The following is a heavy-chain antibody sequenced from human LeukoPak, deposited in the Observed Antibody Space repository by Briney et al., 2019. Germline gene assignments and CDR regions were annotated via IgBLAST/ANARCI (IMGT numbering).Heavy chain of an antibody. CDR3: ARVDTVDYYYYGMDV. CDR1: GGSFGGYY. J-gene: IGHJ6*02. Sequence: SETLSLTCAVYGGSFGGYYWSWIRQPPGKGLEWIGEINHSGSTNYNPSLKSRVTISVDTSKNQFSLKLSSVTAADTAVYYCARVDTVDYYYYGMDVWGQGTTVTVSS. CDR2: INHSGST. D-gene: IGHD4-23*01. V-gene: IGHV4-34*01.